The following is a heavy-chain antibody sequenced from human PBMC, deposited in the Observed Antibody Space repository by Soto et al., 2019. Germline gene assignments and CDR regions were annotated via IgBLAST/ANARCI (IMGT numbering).Heavy chain of an antibody. J-gene: IGHJ3*02. Sequence: QVQLQQWGAGLLKPSETLSLTCAVYGGSFNSYFWNWVRQPPGKGLEWIGEVTPSGGPNYNPSLKSRVTISKDTSKNQFSLKVTSVTAADTAVYYCTTSGRRWPDAFDIWAQGAMVTVSP. V-gene: IGHV4-34*01. D-gene: IGHD2-15*01. CDR3: TTSGRRWPDAFDI. CDR1: GGSFNSYF. CDR2: VTPSGGP.